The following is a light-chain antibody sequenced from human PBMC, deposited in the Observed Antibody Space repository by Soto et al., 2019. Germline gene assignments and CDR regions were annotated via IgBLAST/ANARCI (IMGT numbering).Light chain of an antibody. Sequence: EIVMTQSPATLSVSPGERATLSCRASQSVSNNLAWYQQKPGQAPRLLIYGASTRATGIPARFSGSGSGTEFTLTISSLQSEDFAVYYCQQYNTWSPLTFGGGTKVGTK. V-gene: IGKV3-15*01. CDR2: GAS. CDR3: QQYNTWSPLT. J-gene: IGKJ4*01. CDR1: QSVSNN.